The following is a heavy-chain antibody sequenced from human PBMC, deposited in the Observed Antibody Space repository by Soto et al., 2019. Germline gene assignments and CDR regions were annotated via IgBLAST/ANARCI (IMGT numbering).Heavy chain of an antibody. V-gene: IGHV1-45*01. D-gene: IGHD6-13*01. Sequence: GASVKVSCKASGYTFTYRYLHWVRQAPGQALEWMGWITPFNGNTNYAQKFQDRVTITRDRSMSTAYMKLSSLRSEETAMYYCARGAAADDAYYYYYGMDVWGQGTTVTVSS. J-gene: IGHJ6*02. CDR2: ITPFNGNT. CDR3: ARGAAADDAYYYYYGMDV. CDR1: GYTFTYRY.